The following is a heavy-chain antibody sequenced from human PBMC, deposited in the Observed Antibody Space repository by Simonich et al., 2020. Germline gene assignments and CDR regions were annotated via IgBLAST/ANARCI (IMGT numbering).Heavy chain of an antibody. CDR3: AKDVAAAGTEYFQH. J-gene: IGHJ1*01. CDR2: NSWNSGSI. Sequence: EVQLVESGGGLVQPGRSLRLSCAASGFTFDDYAMHWVRQAPGKGLEWVSGNSWNSGSIGYADSVKGRFTISRDNAKNSLYLQMNSLRAEDTALYHCAKDVAAAGTEYFQHWGQGTLVTVSS. CDR1: GFTFDDYA. V-gene: IGHV3-9*01. D-gene: IGHD6-13*01.